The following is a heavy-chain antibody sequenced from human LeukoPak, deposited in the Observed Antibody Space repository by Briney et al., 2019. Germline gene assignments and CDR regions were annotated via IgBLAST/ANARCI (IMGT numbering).Heavy chain of an antibody. CDR3: ASGAGWLIDY. V-gene: IGHV4-4*08. Sequence: SETLSPTCSVSGGHIDSVYWNWIRQPPGKGLEWIGYIDNSGSTKYNPSLKSRITMSRDTSKKQFSLRLTSVTAADTAMYYCASGAGWLIDYWGQGTLVSVSS. D-gene: IGHD6-19*01. CDR1: GGHIDSVY. J-gene: IGHJ4*02. CDR2: IDNSGST.